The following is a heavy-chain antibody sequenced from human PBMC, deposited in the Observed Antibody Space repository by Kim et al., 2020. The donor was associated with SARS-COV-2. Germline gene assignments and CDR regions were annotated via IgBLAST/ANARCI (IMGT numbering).Heavy chain of an antibody. CDR1: GFTFSSYS. V-gene: IGHV3-48*02. D-gene: IGHD3-3*01. J-gene: IGHJ4*02. Sequence: GGSLRLSCAASGFTFSSYSMNWVRQAPGKGLEWVSYISSSSSTIYYADSVKGRFTISRDNAKNSLYLQMNSLRDEDTAVYYCARVGSGLRFLEWLSPIDYWGQGTLVTVSS. CDR2: ISSSSSTI. CDR3: ARVGSGLRFLEWLSPIDY.